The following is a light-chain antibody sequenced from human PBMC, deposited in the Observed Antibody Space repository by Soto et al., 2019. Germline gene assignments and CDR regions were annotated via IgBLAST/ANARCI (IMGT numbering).Light chain of an antibody. CDR2: WAS. J-gene: IGKJ1*01. V-gene: IGKV4-1*01. Sequence: DIVMTQSPDSLAVSLGERATIICKSSQSILHTPNNKNYLAWYQQKPGQPPKLLIYWASTRESGVPDRFSGSGSGTDFTLTISSLQAEDVAVYYCQQYYSTPPTFGHGTKVDIK. CDR3: QQYYSTPPT. CDR1: QSILHTPNNKNY.